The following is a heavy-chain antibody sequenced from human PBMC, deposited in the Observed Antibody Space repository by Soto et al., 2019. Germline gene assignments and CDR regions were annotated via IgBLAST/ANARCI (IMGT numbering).Heavy chain of an antibody. CDR3: AADPGYDFWSGSPY. CDR1: GFTFTSSA. J-gene: IGHJ4*02. V-gene: IGHV1-58*01. CDR2: IVVGSGNT. Sequence: SVKVSCKASGFTFTSSAVQWVRQARGQRLEWIGWIVVGSGNTNYAQKFQERVTITRDMSTSTAYMELSSLRSEDTAVYYCAADPGYDFWSGSPYWGQGTLVTVSS. D-gene: IGHD3-3*01.